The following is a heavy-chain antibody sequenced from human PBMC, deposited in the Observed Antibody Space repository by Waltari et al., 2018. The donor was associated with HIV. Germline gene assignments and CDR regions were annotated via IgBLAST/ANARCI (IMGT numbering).Heavy chain of an antibody. J-gene: IGHJ3*02. D-gene: IGHD2-15*01. CDR3: ARRPYCSSASCYPSDARGAFDI. Sequence: QLQLQQSGPGLVKPSETLSLICTVSGGAISTSGYSWGWIRQPPGKGLEWIGSIYYSGITYYNPSHKSRVTISADTSRNQFSLWLSSVTAADTAVYYCARRPYCSSASCYPSDARGAFDIWGQGTMVTVSS. V-gene: IGHV4-39*01. CDR1: GGAISTSGYS. CDR2: IYYSGIT.